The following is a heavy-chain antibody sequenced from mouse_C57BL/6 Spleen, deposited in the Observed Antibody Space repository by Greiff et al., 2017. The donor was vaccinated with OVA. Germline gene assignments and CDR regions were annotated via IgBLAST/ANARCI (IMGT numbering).Heavy chain of an antibody. CDR2: IRYSGST. V-gene: IGHV3-1*01. J-gene: IGHJ4*01. CDR3: ARGDYDDYAKDY. CDR1: GYSITSGYD. D-gene: IGHD2-4*01. Sequence: EVHLVESGPGMVKPSQSLSLTCTVTGYSITSGYDWHWIRHFPGNKLEWMGYIRYSGSTNYNPSLKSRISITHDTSKNHFFLKLNSVTTEDTATYYCARGDYDDYAKDYWGQGTSVTVSS.